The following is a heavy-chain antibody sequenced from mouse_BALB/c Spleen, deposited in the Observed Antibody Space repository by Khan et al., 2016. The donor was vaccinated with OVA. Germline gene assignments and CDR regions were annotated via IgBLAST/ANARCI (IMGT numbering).Heavy chain of an antibody. J-gene: IGHJ4*01. CDR2: INPKNGGP. Sequence: VQLQQSGPELVKPGASVKISCKTSGYTFPEYTVHWVKQSLGKSLDWIGVINPKNGGPAYNQKFKRKATLTVDKSSSTAYMEFRSLTSEDSAIYYGARDAGRYWGQGTSVTVAS. V-gene: IGHV1-18*01. CDR3: ARDAGRY. D-gene: IGHD3-3*01. CDR1: GYTFPEYT.